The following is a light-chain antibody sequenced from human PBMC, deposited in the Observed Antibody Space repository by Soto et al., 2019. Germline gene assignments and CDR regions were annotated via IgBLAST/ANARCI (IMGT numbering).Light chain of an antibody. Sequence: QLVLTQPPSVSGAPGQRVTISCTGSSSNIGAGYDVHWYQQLPGTAPKLLIYGNSNRPSGVPDRFSGSKSGTSASLAITGLQAEDEADYYCQSYDSSLGKVFGGGTKLTVL. V-gene: IGLV1-40*01. J-gene: IGLJ2*01. CDR3: QSYDSSLGKV. CDR2: GNS. CDR1: SSNIGAGYD.